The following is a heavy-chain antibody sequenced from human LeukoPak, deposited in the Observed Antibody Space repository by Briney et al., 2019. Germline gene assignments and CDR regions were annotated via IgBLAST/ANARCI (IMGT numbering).Heavy chain of an antibody. Sequence: PGGSLRLSCAASGFTFSSYAMSWVRQAPGKGLEWVSSISSSSSYIDYADSVKGRFTISRDNAKNSLYLQMHSLRAEDTAVYYCARDGDKVAFDYWGQGTLVTVSS. CDR1: GFTFSSYA. CDR2: ISSSSSYI. J-gene: IGHJ4*02. V-gene: IGHV3-21*01. D-gene: IGHD2-15*01. CDR3: ARDGDKVAFDY.